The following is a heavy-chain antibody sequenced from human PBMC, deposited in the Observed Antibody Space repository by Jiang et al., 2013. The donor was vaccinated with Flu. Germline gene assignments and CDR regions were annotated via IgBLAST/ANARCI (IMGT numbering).Heavy chain of an antibody. Sequence: VKPSPDPVPHLLCLWWLQSTVFGLLLEFGSASTQGRGLEWIGYIYYSGKSYSNPSLQSRAIITLDTSKNHFSLTLNSVTAADTAVYYCARGGRGAVDIWGQGTMVTVSS. J-gene: IGHJ3*02. CDR3: ARGGRGAVDI. CDR1: WLQSTVFGLL. CDR2: IYYSGKS. D-gene: IGHD5-24*01. V-gene: IGHV4-31*03.